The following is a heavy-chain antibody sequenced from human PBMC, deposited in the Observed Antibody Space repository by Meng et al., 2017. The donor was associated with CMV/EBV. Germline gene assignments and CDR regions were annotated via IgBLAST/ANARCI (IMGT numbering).Heavy chain of an antibody. J-gene: IGHJ6*02. CDR2: IFYSGRA. Sequence: GSLRLSCTVSGGSISSSTYYWGWIRQPPGMGLEWIGLIFYSGRAFYNPFLKSRISISVDTSKNQFSLKLSSVTAADTAVYHCARIMTGTTYYSFDIWGQGTTVTVSS. V-gene: IGHV4-39*01. CDR1: GGSISSSTYY. D-gene: IGHD1-7*01. CDR3: ARIMTGTTYYSFDI.